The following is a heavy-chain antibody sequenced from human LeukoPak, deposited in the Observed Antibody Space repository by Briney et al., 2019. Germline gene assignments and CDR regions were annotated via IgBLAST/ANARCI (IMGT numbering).Heavy chain of an antibody. D-gene: IGHD6-13*01. CDR1: GYTFTSYA. V-gene: IGHV1-3*01. J-gene: IGHJ4*02. Sequence: GASVKVSCKASGYTFTSYAMHWVRQAPGRRLEWMGWINAGNGNTKYSQKFQGRVTITRDTSASTAYMELSSLRSEDTAVYYCARDLSSSYFDYWGQGTLVTVSS. CDR3: ARDLSSSYFDY. CDR2: INAGNGNT.